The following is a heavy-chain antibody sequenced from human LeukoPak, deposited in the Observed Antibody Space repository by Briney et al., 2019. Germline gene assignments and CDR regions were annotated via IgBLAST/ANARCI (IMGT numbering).Heavy chain of an antibody. J-gene: IGHJ4*02. CDR2: ISGSGGST. Sequence: GGSLRLSCAASGFTFSRNGMTWVRQAPGKGLEWVSAISGSGGSTYYADSVKGRFTISRDNAKNSLYLQMNSLRAEDTAVYYCARGEYGSGSYHIDYWGQGTLVTVSS. D-gene: IGHD3-10*01. CDR1: GFTFSRNG. V-gene: IGHV3-23*01. CDR3: ARGEYGSGSYHIDY.